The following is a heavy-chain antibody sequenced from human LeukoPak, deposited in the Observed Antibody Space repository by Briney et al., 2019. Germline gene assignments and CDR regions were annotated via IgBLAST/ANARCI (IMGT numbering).Heavy chain of an antibody. CDR1: GFTFSSYS. CDR3: ARDRAPPTSWYFDL. CDR2: ISSSSSYI. D-gene: IGHD3-10*01. V-gene: IGHV3-21*01. Sequence: PGGSLRLSCAASGFTFSSYSMNWVRQAPGKGLEWVSSISSSSSYIYYADSVKGRFTISRDNAKNSLYLQMNSLRAEDTAVYYCARDRAPPTSWYFDLWGRGTLVTVSS. J-gene: IGHJ2*01.